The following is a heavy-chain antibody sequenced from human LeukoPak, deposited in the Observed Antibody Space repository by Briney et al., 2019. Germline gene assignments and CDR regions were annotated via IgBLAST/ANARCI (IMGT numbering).Heavy chain of an antibody. CDR3: VREGEGPLSKDFDY. J-gene: IGHJ4*02. CDR1: GFTLTEHY. D-gene: IGHD2/OR15-2a*01. Sequence: ASVKVSCKSSGFTLTEHYIHWVRQGPGQGLEWMGYIGPHSTFTSSPQEFQGRVTMTRDASMSTAYMELTRLTSDDTAVYYCVREGEGPLSKDFDYWGQGTLVTVSS. V-gene: IGHV1-2*02. CDR2: IGPHSTFT.